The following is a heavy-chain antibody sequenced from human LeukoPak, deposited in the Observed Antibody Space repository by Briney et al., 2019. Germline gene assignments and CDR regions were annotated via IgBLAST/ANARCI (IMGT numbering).Heavy chain of an antibody. J-gene: IGHJ4*02. CDR1: GGSISNYC. CDR3: ARNNGGVDLDY. D-gene: IGHD3-16*01. Sequence: PSETLSLTCTVSGGSISNYCWNWIRQPPGKGLEWIGYICYSGSTNYNPSLKSRVTISVDTSKSQFSLKLSSVTAADTAVYYCARNNGGVDLDYWGQGTLVTVSS. V-gene: IGHV4-59*01. CDR2: ICYSGST.